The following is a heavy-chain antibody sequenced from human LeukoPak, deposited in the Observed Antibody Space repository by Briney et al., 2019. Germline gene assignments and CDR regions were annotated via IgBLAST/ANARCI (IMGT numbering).Heavy chain of an antibody. D-gene: IGHD6-25*01. Sequence: GASVKVSCKASGYTFTSSDINWVRQAAGQGLEWMGWINPNSGRTRYAQKLQGRVTLTENTSISTAYMEFSSLRFDDTAVYYCARVRSGLAAAGTYDYWGQGTLITVSS. V-gene: IGHV1-8*01. J-gene: IGHJ4*02. CDR3: ARVRSGLAAAGTYDY. CDR1: GYTFTSSD. CDR2: INPNSGRT.